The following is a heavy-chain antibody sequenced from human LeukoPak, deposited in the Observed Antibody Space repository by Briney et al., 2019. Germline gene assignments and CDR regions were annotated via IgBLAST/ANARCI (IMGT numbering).Heavy chain of an antibody. CDR2: IKSKTDGGTT. V-gene: IGHV3-15*01. CDR3: TNGRYYYYGMDV. CDR1: GFTFSNAW. J-gene: IGHJ6*02. Sequence: PGGSLRLSCAASGFTFSNAWMSWVRQAPGKGLEWVGRIKSKTDGGTTDYAAPVKGRFTISRDDSKNTLYLQMNSLRTEDTAVYYCTNGRYYYYGMDVWGQGTTVTVSS. D-gene: IGHD2-8*01.